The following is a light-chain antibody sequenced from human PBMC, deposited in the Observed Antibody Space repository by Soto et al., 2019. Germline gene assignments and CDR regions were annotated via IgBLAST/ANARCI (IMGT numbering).Light chain of an antibody. J-gene: IGLJ2*01. CDR1: SSNIGSNT. CDR3: QTWGTGFVV. V-gene: IGLV1-44*01. Sequence: QSVLTQPPSASGTPGQRVTISCSGSSSNIGSNTVNWYQQVPGTAPKLLIYSNNQRPSGVPDRFSGSKSGTSASLAISGLQSEDEADYYCQTWGTGFVVFGGGTQLTVL. CDR2: SNN.